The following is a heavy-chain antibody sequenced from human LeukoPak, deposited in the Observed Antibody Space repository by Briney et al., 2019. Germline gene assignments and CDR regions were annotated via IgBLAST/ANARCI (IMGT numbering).Heavy chain of an antibody. CDR1: GFTFSSYA. CDR2: ISSSDGNT. D-gene: IGHD5-18*01. J-gene: IGHJ4*02. CDR3: AKDIAEGERGYSYGSIDY. Sequence: AESLTLPCAASGFTFSSYAMNWVRQAQGQGLEWDSAISSSDGNTYSAHSVKGRFTISRDNSKNTLYLQMNSLRAEDTAVYYCAKDIAEGERGYSYGSIDYWGQGTLVTVSS. V-gene: IGHV3-23*01.